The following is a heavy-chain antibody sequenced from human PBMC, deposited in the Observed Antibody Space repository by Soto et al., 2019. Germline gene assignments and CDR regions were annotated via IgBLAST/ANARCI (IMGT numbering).Heavy chain of an antibody. CDR1: GFTFSNYG. Sequence: QVQLVESGGGVVQPGRSLRLSCAASGFTFSNYGMHWVRQAPGKGLEWVAVISYDGSDKYYAASVKGRFTISRDNSKNTRDLQMNSLRAEDTAVYHCARDSYGMDFWCQGTTGIVSS. CDR3: ARDSYGMDF. J-gene: IGHJ6*02. CDR2: ISYDGSDK. V-gene: IGHV3-30*03.